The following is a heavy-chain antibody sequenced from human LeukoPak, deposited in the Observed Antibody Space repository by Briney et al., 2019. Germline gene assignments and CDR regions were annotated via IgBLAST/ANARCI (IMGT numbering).Heavy chain of an antibody. CDR2: INSDGSST. Sequence: GGSLRLSCAASGFTFNSHWMHWVRQAPGKGLVWVSRINSDGSSTDYADSVKGRFTISRDNAKNTLYLQMNSLRAEDTAVYYCARMTTVLNFDYWGQGTLVTVSS. CDR3: ARMTTVLNFDY. CDR1: GFTFNSHW. J-gene: IGHJ4*02. V-gene: IGHV3-74*01. D-gene: IGHD4-17*01.